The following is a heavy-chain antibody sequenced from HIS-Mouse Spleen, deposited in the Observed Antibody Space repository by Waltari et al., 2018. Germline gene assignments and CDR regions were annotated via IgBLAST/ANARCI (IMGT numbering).Heavy chain of an antibody. CDR3: ARDEGGRTGHYYFDY. CDR2: ISSSSGYI. J-gene: IGHJ4*02. CDR1: GFTFSSYS. D-gene: IGHD7-27*01. V-gene: IGHV3-21*01. Sequence: EVQLVESGGGLVKPGGSLRLSCAASGFTFSSYSMNWVRQAPGKGLEGVSSISSSSGYIYYADSVKGRFTISRDNAKNSLYLQMNSLRAEDTAVYYCARDEGGRTGHYYFDYWGQGTLVTVSS.